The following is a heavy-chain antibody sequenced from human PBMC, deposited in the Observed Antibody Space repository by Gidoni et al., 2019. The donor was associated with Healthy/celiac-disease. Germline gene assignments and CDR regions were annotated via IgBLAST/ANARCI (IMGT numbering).Heavy chain of an antibody. V-gene: IGHV3-9*01. CDR3: AKGSGSYGYFDY. J-gene: IGHJ4*02. D-gene: IGHD1-26*01. Sequence: AASGFTFDDYAMHWVRQAPGKGLEWVSGISWNSGSIGYADSVKGRFTISRDNAKNSLYLQMNSLRAEDTALYYCAKGSGSYGYFDYWGQGTLVTVSS. CDR1: GFTFDDYA. CDR2: ISWNSGSI.